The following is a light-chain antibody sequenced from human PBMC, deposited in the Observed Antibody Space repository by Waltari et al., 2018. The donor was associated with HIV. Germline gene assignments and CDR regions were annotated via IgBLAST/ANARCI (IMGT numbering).Light chain of an antibody. CDR1: QSVRSSY. V-gene: IGKV3-20*01. CDR3: QQYTNSPPGT. J-gene: IGKJ1*01. Sequence: EVVLTQSPGNLSLSPGERATLPCRASQSVRSSYLAWYQHKPGQAPRLLIYAASSRATGVPDRFSGSGSGTDFTLTISRLEPEDFAVYYCQQYTNSPPGTFGQGTKVEIK. CDR2: AAS.